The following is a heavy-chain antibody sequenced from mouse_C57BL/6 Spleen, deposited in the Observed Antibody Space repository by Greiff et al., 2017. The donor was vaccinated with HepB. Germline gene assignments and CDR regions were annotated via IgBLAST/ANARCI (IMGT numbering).Heavy chain of an antibody. CDR2: IDPSDSYT. J-gene: IGHJ2*01. CDR3: ARWYGSRGDFDY. D-gene: IGHD1-1*01. V-gene: IGHV1-69*01. CDR1: GYTFTSYW. Sequence: VQLQQSGAELVMPGASVKLSCKASGYTFTSYWMHWVKQRPGQGLEWIGEIDPSDSYTNYNQKFKGKSTLTVDKSSSTAYMQLSSLTSEDSAVYYWARWYGSRGDFDYWGQGTTLTVSS.